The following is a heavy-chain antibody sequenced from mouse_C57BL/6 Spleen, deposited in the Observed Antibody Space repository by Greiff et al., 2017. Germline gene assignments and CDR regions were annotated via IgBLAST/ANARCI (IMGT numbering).Heavy chain of an antibody. J-gene: IGHJ1*03. CDR3: ARLTFQLGHWYFDV. CDR1: GYTFTSYW. V-gene: IGHV1-55*01. Sequence: QVQLQQPGAELVKPGASVKMSCKASGYTFTSYWITWVKQRPGQGLEWIGDIYPGSGSTNYNEKFKSKATLTVDTSSSTAYMQLSSLTSEDSAVYYGARLTFQLGHWYFDVWGTGTTVTVSS. D-gene: IGHD4-1*02. CDR2: IYPGSGST.